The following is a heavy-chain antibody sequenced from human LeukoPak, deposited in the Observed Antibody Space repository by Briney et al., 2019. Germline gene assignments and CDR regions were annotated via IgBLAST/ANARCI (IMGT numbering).Heavy chain of an antibody. Sequence: PSVKVSCKASGYTFTSYDINWVRQATGQGLEWMGWMNPNSGNTGYAQKFQGRVTMTRNTSISTAYMELSSLRSEDTAVYYCARDDSRTGGFDPWGQGTPVSVSS. CDR2: MNPNSGNT. J-gene: IGHJ5*02. V-gene: IGHV1-8*01. CDR1: GYTFTSYD. D-gene: IGHD3-22*01. CDR3: ARDDSRTGGFDP.